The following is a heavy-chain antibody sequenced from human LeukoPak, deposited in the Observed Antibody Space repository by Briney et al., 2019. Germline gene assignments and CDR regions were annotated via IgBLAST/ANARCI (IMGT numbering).Heavy chain of an antibody. CDR3: ARRRLVIYYFDY. V-gene: IGHV4-34*01. J-gene: IGHJ4*02. Sequence: PSETLSLTCAVYGGSFSGYYWSWIRQPPGKGLEWIGEINHSGSTNYNPSLKSRVTISVDTSKNQFSLKLSSVTAADTAVYYCARRRLVIYYFDYWGQGTLVAVSS. D-gene: IGHD3-9*01. CDR1: GGSFSGYY. CDR2: INHSGST.